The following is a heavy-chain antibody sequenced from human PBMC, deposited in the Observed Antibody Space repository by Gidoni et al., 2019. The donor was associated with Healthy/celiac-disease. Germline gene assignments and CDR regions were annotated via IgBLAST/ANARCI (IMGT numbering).Heavy chain of an antibody. J-gene: IGHJ4*02. D-gene: IGHD2-15*01. CDR1: GFTFSSYS. Sequence: EVQLVESGGGLVKPGGSLRLSCAASGFTFSSYSMNWVRQAPGKGLEWVSSISSSSSYIYYADSVKGRFTISRANAKNSLYLQMHSLRAEDTAVYYCARPYCSGGSCFLDYWGQGTLVTVSS. CDR2: ISSSSSYI. CDR3: ARPYCSGGSCFLDY. V-gene: IGHV3-21*01.